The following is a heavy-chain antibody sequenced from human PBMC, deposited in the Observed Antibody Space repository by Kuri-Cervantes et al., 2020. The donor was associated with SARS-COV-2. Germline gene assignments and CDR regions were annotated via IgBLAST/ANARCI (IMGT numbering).Heavy chain of an antibody. CDR2: IYISGST. CDR3: ARRVVAWFDP. Sequence: GSLRLSCTVSGDSISSYYWSWIRQPAGKGLEWIGRIYISGSTNYNPSLESRVTISVDTSKNQFSLKLSSVTAADTAVYYCARRVVAWFDPWGQGTLVTVSS. CDR1: GDSISSYY. D-gene: IGHD2-15*01. V-gene: IGHV4-4*07. J-gene: IGHJ5*02.